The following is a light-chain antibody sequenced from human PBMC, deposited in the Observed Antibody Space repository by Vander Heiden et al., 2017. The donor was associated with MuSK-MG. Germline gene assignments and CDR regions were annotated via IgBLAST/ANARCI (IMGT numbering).Light chain of an antibody. J-gene: IGKJ1*01. CDR2: AAS. Sequence: DMKMTQSPSSLSASVGDRITITCRASQTIRSYLNWYQQKPGKAPKLLIFAASSLQRGVPSKFSGRGSGTDFSLTISSLQPEDFATYYCQQSYSSPRTFGQGTKLEIK. CDR3: QQSYSSPRT. CDR1: QTIRSY. V-gene: IGKV1-39*01.